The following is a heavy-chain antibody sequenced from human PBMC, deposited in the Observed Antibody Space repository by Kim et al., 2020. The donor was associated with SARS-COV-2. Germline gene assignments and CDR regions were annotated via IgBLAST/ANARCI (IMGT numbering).Heavy chain of an antibody. Sequence: GGSLRLSCAASGFTFSSYSMNWVRQAPGKGLEWVSYISSSSSTIYYADSVKGRFTISRDNAKNSLYLQMNSLRDEDTAVYHCAISSYYDILTGYSPHRYYYYGMDVWGQGTTVTVSS. J-gene: IGHJ6*02. D-gene: IGHD3-9*01. CDR1: GFTFSSYS. CDR3: AISSYYDILTGYSPHRYYYYGMDV. CDR2: ISSSSSTI. V-gene: IGHV3-48*02.